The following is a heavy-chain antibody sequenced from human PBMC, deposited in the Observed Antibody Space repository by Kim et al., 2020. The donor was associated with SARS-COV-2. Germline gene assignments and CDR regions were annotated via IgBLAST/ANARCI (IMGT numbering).Heavy chain of an antibody. CDR1: GFTFSSYG. CDR3: AKPGGSGSSNHGSFDY. Sequence: GGSLRLSCAASGFTFSSYGMHWVRQAPGKGLEWVAVIWYDGSNKYYADSVKGRFTISRDNSKNTLYLQMNSLRAEDTAVYYCAKPGGSGSSNHGSFDYWGQGTLVTVSS. J-gene: IGHJ4*02. CDR2: IWYDGSNK. V-gene: IGHV3-33*06. D-gene: IGHD3-10*01.